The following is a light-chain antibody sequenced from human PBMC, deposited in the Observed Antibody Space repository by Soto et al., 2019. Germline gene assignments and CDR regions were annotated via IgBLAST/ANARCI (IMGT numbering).Light chain of an antibody. Sequence: QSVLTQPPSVSGAPGQRVTISCTGSSSSIGAGYDVHWYQLLPGTAPKLLIYGNSNRPSGVPDRFSGSKSGTSASLAITGLQAEDEADYYCQSYDSSLSGSKFGGGTKLTVL. CDR1: SSSIGAGYD. CDR3: QSYDSSLSGSK. J-gene: IGLJ2*01. V-gene: IGLV1-40*01. CDR2: GNS.